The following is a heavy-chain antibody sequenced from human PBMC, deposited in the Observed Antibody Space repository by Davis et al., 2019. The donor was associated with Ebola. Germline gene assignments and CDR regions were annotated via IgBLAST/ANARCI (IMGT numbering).Heavy chain of an antibody. J-gene: IGHJ6*04. CDR2: MFQTGYT. Sequence: SETLSLTCAVSGGSISSAGYSWNWIRQSPGKGLEWLGYMFQTGYTYYNPSLKSRVTISMDTSKNQFSLKLVSVTAADTAVYYCARDRSWPPLAYGMDVWGKGTTVTVSS. D-gene: IGHD6-13*01. CDR3: ARDRSWPPLAYGMDV. V-gene: IGHV4-30-2*06. CDR1: GGSISSAGYS.